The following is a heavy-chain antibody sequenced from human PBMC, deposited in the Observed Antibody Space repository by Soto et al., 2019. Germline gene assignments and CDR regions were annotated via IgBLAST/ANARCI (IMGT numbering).Heavy chain of an antibody. Sequence: QVQLVESGGGVVQPGRSLRLSCAASGFTFSSYAMHWVRQAPGKGLEWVAVISYDGSNKYYADSVKGRFTISRDNSKNTLYLQMNSLRAEDTAVYYCAREGWGVPADYYYGMDVWGQGTTVTVSS. CDR1: GFTFSSYA. CDR3: AREGWGVPADYYYGMDV. V-gene: IGHV3-30-3*01. D-gene: IGHD2-2*01. CDR2: ISYDGSNK. J-gene: IGHJ6*02.